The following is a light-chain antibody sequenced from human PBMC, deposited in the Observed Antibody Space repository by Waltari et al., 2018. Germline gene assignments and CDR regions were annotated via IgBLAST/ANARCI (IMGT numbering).Light chain of an antibody. CDR1: SSDVGGYTY. V-gene: IGLV2-8*01. CDR2: EVS. Sequence: QSALTQPPPASGSPGQSVTISCTGTSSDVGGYTYVSLYQQHPGKAPKLMIYEVSKRPSGVPDRFSGSKSGNTASLTVSGLQAEDEADYYCSSYAGSNNQGVFGGGTKLTVL. CDR3: SSYAGSNNQGV. J-gene: IGLJ2*01.